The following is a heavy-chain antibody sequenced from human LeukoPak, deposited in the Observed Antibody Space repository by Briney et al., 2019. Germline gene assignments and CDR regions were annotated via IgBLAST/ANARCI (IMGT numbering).Heavy chain of an antibody. Sequence: GASVKVSCKASGYTFTGYYMHWVRQAPGQGLEWMGRINPNSGGTNYAQKFQGRVTMTRDTSISTAYMELSSLRSEDTAVYYCARDPDNSSGYFGWGQGTQLTVSS. V-gene: IGHV1-2*06. CDR1: GYTFTGYY. J-gene: IGHJ4*02. CDR3: ARDPDNSSGYFG. CDR2: INPNSGGT. D-gene: IGHD3-22*01.